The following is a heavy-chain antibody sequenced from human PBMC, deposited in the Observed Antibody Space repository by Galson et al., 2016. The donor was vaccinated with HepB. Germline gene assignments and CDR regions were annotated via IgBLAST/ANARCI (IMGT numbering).Heavy chain of an antibody. J-gene: IGHJ5*02. CDR1: GYTFTSYA. CDR3: ARGRWEGWFDP. Sequence: SVKVSCKASGYTFTSYAMHWVRQAPGQRPEWMGWINAGNGNTKYSQKFQGRVTITRDTSASTAYMELSSLRSEDTAVYYCARGRWEGWFDPWGQGTLVTVSS. D-gene: IGHD1-26*01. V-gene: IGHV1-3*01. CDR2: INAGNGNT.